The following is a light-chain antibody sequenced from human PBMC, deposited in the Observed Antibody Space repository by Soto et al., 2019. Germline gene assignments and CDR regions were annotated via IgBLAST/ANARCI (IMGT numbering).Light chain of an antibody. Sequence: DIQMTQSPSSLSASVGDRVTITCRASQSISYYLNWYQQKPGKATKLLIYAASTLQSGVPSRFSGSGSGTDFPLTISSLQPEDFATYYCQQSYSTLWTFGQGTKVEIK. J-gene: IGKJ1*01. CDR2: AAS. V-gene: IGKV1-39*01. CDR1: QSISYY. CDR3: QQSYSTLWT.